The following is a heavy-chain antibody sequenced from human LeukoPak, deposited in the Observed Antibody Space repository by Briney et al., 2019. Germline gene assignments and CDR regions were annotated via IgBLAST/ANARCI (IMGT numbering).Heavy chain of an antibody. CDR1: GFTFRSYG. J-gene: IGHJ4*02. CDR3: AKSEELLLGHFDY. Sequence: RGSLRLSCEASGFTFRSYGMHWVRQAPGKGLEWVTSISHDGGSKYSADSVKGRFTISRDNSKNTLSLQMNSLRAEDTAVYYCAKSEELLLGHFDYWGQGTLVTVSS. CDR2: ISHDGGSK. V-gene: IGHV3-30*18. D-gene: IGHD1-26*01.